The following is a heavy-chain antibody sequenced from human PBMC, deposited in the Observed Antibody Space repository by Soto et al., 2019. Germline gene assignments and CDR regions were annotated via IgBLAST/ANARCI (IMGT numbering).Heavy chain of an antibody. CDR2: IIPIFGTA. CDR1: GGTFSSYA. CDR3: ASALYDILTGYSPYYYYYGMDV. V-gene: IGHV1-69*13. Sequence: ASVKVSCKASGGTFSSYAISWVRQAPGQGLEWMGGIIPIFGTANYAQKFQGRVTITADESTSTAYMELSSLRSEDTAVYYCASALYDILTGYSPYYYYYGMDVWGQGTTVTVSS. J-gene: IGHJ6*02. D-gene: IGHD3-9*01.